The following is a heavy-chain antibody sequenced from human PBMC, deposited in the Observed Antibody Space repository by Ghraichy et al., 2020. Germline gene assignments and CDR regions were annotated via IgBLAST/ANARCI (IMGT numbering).Heavy chain of an antibody. V-gene: IGHV1-18*04. J-gene: IGHJ3*02. Sequence: ASVKVSCKASGYTFTSYGISWVRQAPGQGLEWMGWISAYNGNTNYAQKLQGRVTMTTDTSTSTAYMELRSLRSDDTAVYYCARGYYDFWSGYLLDNDAFDIWGQGTMVTVSS. CDR3: ARGYYDFWSGYLLDNDAFDI. CDR2: ISAYNGNT. CDR1: GYTFTSYG. D-gene: IGHD3-3*01.